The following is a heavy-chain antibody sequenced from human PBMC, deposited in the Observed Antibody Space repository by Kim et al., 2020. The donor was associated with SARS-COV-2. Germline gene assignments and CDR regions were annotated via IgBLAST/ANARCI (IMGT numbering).Heavy chain of an antibody. CDR3: ARDGGGSYYNWFDP. D-gene: IGHD1-26*01. Sequence: ADSVKGRVTISRDNTKNTLYLQMNSLRAEDTAVYYWARDGGGSYYNWFDPWGQGTLVTVSS. J-gene: IGHJ5*02. V-gene: IGHV3-30*01.